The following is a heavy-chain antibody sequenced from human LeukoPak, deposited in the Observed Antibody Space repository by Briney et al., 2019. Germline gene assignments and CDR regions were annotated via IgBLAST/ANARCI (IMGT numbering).Heavy chain of an antibody. Sequence: PGGSLRLSCAASGFTFSSYSLHWVRQAPGKGLEWVAVISYDRSDKYYADSVKGRFTISRDNSKNTLYLQMNSLRTEDAAVYYCARGPGGSGYSRLDYWGQGTLVTVSS. J-gene: IGHJ4*02. CDR2: ISYDRSDK. CDR3: ARGPGGSGYSRLDY. D-gene: IGHD3-3*01. V-gene: IGHV3-30*04. CDR1: GFTFSSYS.